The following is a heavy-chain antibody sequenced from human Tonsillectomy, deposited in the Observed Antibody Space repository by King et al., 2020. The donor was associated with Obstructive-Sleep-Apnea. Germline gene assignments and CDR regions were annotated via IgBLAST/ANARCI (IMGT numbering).Heavy chain of an antibody. J-gene: IGHJ4*02. CDR3: ATDRTGSLDY. D-gene: IGHD3-10*01. Sequence: VQLVDFGGGLVKPGGSLRLSCAASGFTFSSYSLNWVRQAPGKGLEWVSSISRCSSYLYYADSVRGRFTISRDNAKNSLYLQMNSLRAEDTAVYYCATDRTGSLDYWGQGTLATVSS. CDR1: GFTFSSYS. CDR2: ISRCSSYL. V-gene: IGHV3-21*01.